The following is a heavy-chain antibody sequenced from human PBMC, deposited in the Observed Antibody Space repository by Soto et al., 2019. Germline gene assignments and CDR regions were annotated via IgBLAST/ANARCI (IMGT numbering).Heavy chain of an antibody. Sequence: GASVKVSCKASGYTFTSYYMHWVRQAPGQGLEWMGIINPSGGSTSYAQKFQGRVTMTRDTSTSTVYMELGSLRSEDTAVYYCARSTYYDILTGTAPYYYYMDVWGKGTTVTVSS. J-gene: IGHJ6*03. CDR2: INPSGGST. V-gene: IGHV1-46*01. CDR1: GYTFTSYY. CDR3: ARSTYYDILTGTAPYYYYMDV. D-gene: IGHD3-9*01.